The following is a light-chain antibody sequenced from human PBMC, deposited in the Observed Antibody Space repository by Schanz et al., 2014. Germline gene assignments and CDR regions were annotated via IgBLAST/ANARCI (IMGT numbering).Light chain of an antibody. V-gene: IGKV3-15*01. CDR2: GAS. CDR3: QQYKKWPPLT. J-gene: IGKJ4*01. CDR1: QSVSST. Sequence: EIVMTQSPATLSVSLGERATLSCRASQSVSSTLAWYQQRPGQAPRLLIYGASTRSTGIPARFSGSGSGTEFTLTISSLQSEDIAVYYCQQYKKWPPLTFGGGTKVEIK.